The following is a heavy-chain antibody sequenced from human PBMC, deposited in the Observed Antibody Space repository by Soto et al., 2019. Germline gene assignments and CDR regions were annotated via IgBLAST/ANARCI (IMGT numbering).Heavy chain of an antibody. CDR3: ALRNGEPGRDAFDI. Sequence: ALVKVSCKASGYTFTSYDINWVRQATGQGLEWMGWMNPNSGNTGYAQKFQGRVTMTRNTSISTAYMELSSLRSEDTAVYYCALRNGEPGRDAFDIWGQGTMVTVSS. CDR1: GYTFTSYD. CDR2: MNPNSGNT. D-gene: IGHD2-8*01. V-gene: IGHV1-8*01. J-gene: IGHJ3*02.